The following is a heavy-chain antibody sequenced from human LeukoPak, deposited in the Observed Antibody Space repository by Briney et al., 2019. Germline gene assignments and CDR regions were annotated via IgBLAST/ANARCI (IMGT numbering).Heavy chain of an antibody. CDR2: INHSGST. CDR1: GGSFSGYY. V-gene: IGHV4-34*01. D-gene: IGHD2-2*01. J-gene: IGHJ4*02. CDR3: ARHGDIVVVPAATSLDY. Sequence: SETLSLTCAVYGGSFSGYYWSWIRQPPGKGLEWIGEINHSGSTNYNPSLKSRVTISVDTSKNQFSLKLSSVTAADTAVYYCARHGDIVVVPAATSLDYWGQGTLVTVSS.